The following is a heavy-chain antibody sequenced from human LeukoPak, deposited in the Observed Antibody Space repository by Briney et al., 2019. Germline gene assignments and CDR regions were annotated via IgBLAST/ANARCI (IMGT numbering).Heavy chain of an antibody. V-gene: IGHV3-7*05. D-gene: IGHD4-23*01. CDR1: GFTFSSYW. CDR2: IKQDGSEK. Sequence: GGSLRLSCAASGFTFSSYWMSWVRQAPGKGLEWVANIKQDGSEKYYVDSVKGRFTISGDNAKNSLYLQMNSLRAEDTAVYYCARVFFTVVKYYFEYWGQGTLVTVSS. J-gene: IGHJ4*02. CDR3: ARVFFTVVKYYFEY.